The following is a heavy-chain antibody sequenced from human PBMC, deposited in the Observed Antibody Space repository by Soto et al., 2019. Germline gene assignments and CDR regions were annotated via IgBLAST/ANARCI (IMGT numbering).Heavy chain of an antibody. Sequence: TSETLSLTCTVSGGSISSYHWSWIRQPPGKGLEWIGYIYYSGSTNYNPSLKSRVTISVDTSKNQFSLKLSSVTAADTAVYYCARGRYCSGGSCPGRRTNYYYYYYMDVWGKGTTVTVSS. D-gene: IGHD2-15*01. V-gene: IGHV4-59*01. CDR3: ARGRYCSGGSCPGRRTNYYYYYYMDV. J-gene: IGHJ6*03. CDR1: GGSISSYH. CDR2: IYYSGST.